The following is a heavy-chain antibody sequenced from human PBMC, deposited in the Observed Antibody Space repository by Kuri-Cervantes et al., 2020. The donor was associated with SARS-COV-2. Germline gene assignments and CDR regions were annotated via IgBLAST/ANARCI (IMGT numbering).Heavy chain of an antibody. D-gene: IGHD3-3*01. CDR1: GFTFSSYA. CDR2: ISYDGSNK. Sequence: GESLKISCAASGFTFSSYAMHWVRQAPGKGLEWVAVISYDGSNKYYADSVKGRLTISRDNSKSTLYLQMNSLRAEDTAVYYCARGYDFWSGPEYYFDYWGQGTLVTVSS. J-gene: IGHJ4*02. V-gene: IGHV3-30-3*01. CDR3: ARGYDFWSGPEYYFDY.